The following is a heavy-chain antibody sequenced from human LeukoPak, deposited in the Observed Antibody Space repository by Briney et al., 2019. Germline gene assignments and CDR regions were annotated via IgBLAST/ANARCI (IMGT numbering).Heavy chain of an antibody. CDR2: VYYSGST. J-gene: IGHJ3*02. D-gene: IGHD3-22*01. V-gene: IGHV4-31*03. CDR1: GGSISSGGYY. Sequence: SPTLSLTCTVSGGSISSGGYYWSWIRQHPGKGLQLIGYVYYSGSTYYNPSLKSRVTISVDTSKNQFSLKLSSVTAADTAVYYCATDSSGYVSYHDIWGQGTMVTVSS. CDR3: ATDSSGYVSYHDI.